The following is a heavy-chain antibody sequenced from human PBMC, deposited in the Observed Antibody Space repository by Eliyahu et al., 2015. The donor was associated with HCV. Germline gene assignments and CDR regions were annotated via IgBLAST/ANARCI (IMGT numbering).Heavy chain of an antibody. CDR3: ARDRSVVVVTAIEAPYYFDY. J-gene: IGHJ4*02. D-gene: IGHD2-21*02. V-gene: IGHV1-69*04. CDR1: GGTFSSYT. Sequence: EVKKPGSSVKVSCKASGGTFSSYTISWVRQAPGQGLEWMGRIIPMLGIANYAQKLQGRVTITADKSTSTAYMELSSLRSEDTAVYYCARDRSVVVVTAIEAPYYFDYWGQGTLVTVSS. CDR2: IIPMLGIA.